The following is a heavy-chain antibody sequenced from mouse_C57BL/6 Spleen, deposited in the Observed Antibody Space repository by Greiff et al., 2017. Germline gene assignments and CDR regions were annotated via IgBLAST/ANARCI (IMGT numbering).Heavy chain of an antibody. V-gene: IGHV14-1*01. J-gene: IGHJ2*01. CDR2: IDPEDGAT. CDR1: GFNIKDYY. Sequence: VQLKESGAELVRPGASVKLSCTASGFNIKDYYMHWVKQRPEQGLEWIGRIDPEDGATEYAPKFQGKATMTADTSTNTAYLQLSSLTSEDTAVYYCTLRNGNCDFDCRGQGTTLTVAS. CDR3: TLRNGNCDFDC. D-gene: IGHD2-1*01.